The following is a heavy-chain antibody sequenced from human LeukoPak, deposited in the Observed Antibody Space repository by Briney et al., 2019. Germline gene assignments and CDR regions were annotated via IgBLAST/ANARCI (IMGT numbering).Heavy chain of an antibody. D-gene: IGHD6-19*01. CDR3: AREPSNSSGWFDP. V-gene: IGHV3-20*04. CDR2: INWNGGST. Sequence: GGSLRLSCVASGFTFDDYGMSWVRQAPGKGLEWVSGINWNGGSTGYADSVKGRFTISRDNSKNTLYLQMNSLRAEDTAVYYCAREPSNSSGWFDPWGQVTLVTVSS. CDR1: GFTFDDYG. J-gene: IGHJ5*02.